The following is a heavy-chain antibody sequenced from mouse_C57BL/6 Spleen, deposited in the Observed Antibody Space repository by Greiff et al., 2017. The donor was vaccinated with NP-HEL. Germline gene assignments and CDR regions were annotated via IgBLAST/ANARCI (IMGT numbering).Heavy chain of an antibody. J-gene: IGHJ3*01. CDR1: GFSFNTYA. CDR3: VRQEAAQAFAY. CDR2: IRSKSNNYAT. V-gene: IGHV10-1*01. D-gene: IGHD3-2*02. Sequence: EVKVEESGGGLVQPKGSLKLSCAASGFSFNTYAMNWVRQAPGKGLEWVARIRSKSNNYATYYADSVKDRFTISRDDSESMLYLQMNNLKTEDTAMYYCVRQEAAQAFAYWGQGTLVTVSA.